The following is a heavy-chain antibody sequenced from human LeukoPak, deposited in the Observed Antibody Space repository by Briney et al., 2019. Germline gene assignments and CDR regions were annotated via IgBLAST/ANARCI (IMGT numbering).Heavy chain of an antibody. J-gene: IGHJ4*02. CDR1: GFTFSTYG. D-gene: IGHD2-15*01. CDR2: ISSSDSYT. Sequence: NPGGSLRLSCAASGFTFSTYGMHWVRQAPGKGLEWVSYISSSDSYTNYADSVKGRFTISRDNTRNSLYLQMTSLRADDTAVYYCASKGGNWGQGTLVTVSS. V-gene: IGHV3-21*05. CDR3: ASKGGN.